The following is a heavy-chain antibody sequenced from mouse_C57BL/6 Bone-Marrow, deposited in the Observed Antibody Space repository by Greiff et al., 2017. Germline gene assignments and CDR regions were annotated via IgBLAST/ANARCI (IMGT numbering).Heavy chain of an antibody. V-gene: IGHV1-55*01. J-gene: IGHJ1*03. Sequence: QVQLQQPGAELVKPGASVKLSCKASGYTFTSYWITWVKQRPGQGLEWIGDIYPGSGSTNYNEKFKSKATLTVDTSSSTACMQLSSLTSSDSAVYYCARFRFHWYFDVWGTGTTVTVSS. CDR3: ARFRFHWYFDV. CDR1: GYTFTSYW. CDR2: IYPGSGST.